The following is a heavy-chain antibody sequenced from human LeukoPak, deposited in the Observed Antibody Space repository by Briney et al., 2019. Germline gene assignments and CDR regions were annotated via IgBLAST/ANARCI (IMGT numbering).Heavy chain of an antibody. Sequence: GASVKVSCKASGYTFNTYGITWVRHAPGQGLEWMGWISGYNGKTKYAQKLQDRVTMTTDTSTTTAYMELRSLRSDDTAVYYCARDNWGSTQLFDYWGQGTLVTVSS. D-gene: IGHD7-27*01. CDR1: GYTFNTYG. CDR2: ISGYNGKT. CDR3: ARDNWGSTQLFDY. J-gene: IGHJ4*02. V-gene: IGHV1-18*01.